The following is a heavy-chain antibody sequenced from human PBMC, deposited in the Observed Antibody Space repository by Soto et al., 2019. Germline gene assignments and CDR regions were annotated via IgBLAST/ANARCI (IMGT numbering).Heavy chain of an antibody. V-gene: IGHV1-18*01. CDR2: ISAYNGNT. CDR1: GYTFTSYG. CDR3: ATSPGVEYYDFWSGYANLDY. J-gene: IGHJ4*02. D-gene: IGHD3-3*01. Sequence: GASVKVSCKASGYTFTSYGISWVRQAPGQGLEWMGWISAYNGNTNYAQKLQGRVTMTTDTSTGTAYMELRSLRSDDTAVYYCATSPGVEYYDFWSGYANLDYWGQGTLVTVSS.